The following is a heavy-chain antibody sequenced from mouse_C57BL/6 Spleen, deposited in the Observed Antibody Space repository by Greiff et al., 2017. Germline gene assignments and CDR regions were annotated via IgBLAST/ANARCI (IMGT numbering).Heavy chain of an antibody. Sequence: VKLMESGAELVRPGASVKLSCKASGYTFTDYYINWVKQRPGQGLEWIARIYPGSGNTYYNEKFKGKATLTAEKSSSTAYMQLSSLTSEDSAVYFCARGDSSGYQFAYWGQGTLVTVSA. V-gene: IGHV1-76*01. CDR1: GYTFTDYY. D-gene: IGHD3-2*02. J-gene: IGHJ3*01. CDR3: ARGDSSGYQFAY. CDR2: IYPGSGNT.